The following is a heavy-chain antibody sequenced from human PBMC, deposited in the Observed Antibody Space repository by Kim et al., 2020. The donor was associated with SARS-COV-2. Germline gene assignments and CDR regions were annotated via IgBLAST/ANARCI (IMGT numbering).Heavy chain of an antibody. D-gene: IGHD4-17*01. J-gene: IGHJ4*02. CDR3: ARDAPTGLPYDY. V-gene: IGHV3-21*01. Sequence: YYADSVKGRFTISRDNAKNSLYLQMNSLRAEDTAVYYCARDAPTGLPYDYWGQGTLVTVSS.